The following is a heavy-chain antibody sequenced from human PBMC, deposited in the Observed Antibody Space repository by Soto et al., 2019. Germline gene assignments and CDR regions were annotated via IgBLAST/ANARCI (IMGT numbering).Heavy chain of an antibody. Sequence: PAGSLRPSCAAPGFTVSTNYMSWVRQAPGKGLEWVSSIRGSSSYIYYADSVKGRFTISRDNAKNSLYLQMNSLRAEDTAVYYCARDYGSGFDPWAQGTMFTVS. D-gene: IGHD3-10*01. CDR3: ARDYGSGFDP. J-gene: IGHJ5*02. CDR2: IRGSSSYI. V-gene: IGHV3-21*06. CDR1: GFTVSTNY.